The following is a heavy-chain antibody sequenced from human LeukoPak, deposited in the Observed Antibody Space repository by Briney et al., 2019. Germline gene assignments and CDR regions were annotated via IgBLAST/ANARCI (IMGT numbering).Heavy chain of an antibody. J-gene: IGHJ1*01. V-gene: IGHV3-21*01. D-gene: IGHD4-11*01. Sequence: GGSLRLSCAASGFTFSTYSMNWVRQAPGKGLEWVSSISSSSTYIYYADSVKGRFTISRDNAKMSLYLQMNSLRVEDTAVYYCATYSTRNAREFQSWGQGTLVTVSS. CDR1: GFTFSTYS. CDR3: ATYSTRNAREFQS. CDR2: ISSSSTYI.